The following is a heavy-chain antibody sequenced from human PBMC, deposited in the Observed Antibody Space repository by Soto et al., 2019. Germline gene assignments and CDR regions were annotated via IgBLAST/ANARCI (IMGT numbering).Heavy chain of an antibody. CDR1: GFTFSSYA. CDR2: ISSNGGST. J-gene: IGHJ4*02. D-gene: IGHD6-19*01. V-gene: IGHV3-64*02. CDR3: ARDRGWSLLDY. Sequence: GGSLRLSCAASGFTFSSYAMHWVRQAPGKGLEYVSSISSNGGSTYYADSVKGRFTISRDNSKNTLYLQMGSLRAEDMAVYYCARDRGWSLLDYWAQGTMVTVSS.